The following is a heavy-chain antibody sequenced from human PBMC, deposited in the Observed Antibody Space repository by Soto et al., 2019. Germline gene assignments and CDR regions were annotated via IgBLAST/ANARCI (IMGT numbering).Heavy chain of an antibody. CDR3: ARAVAGQVRSAWTWLDY. J-gene: IGHJ4*02. V-gene: IGHV3-30-3*01. Sequence: QVQLVESGGGVVQPGRSLRLSCEASGFTFRDYAMHWVRQAPGKGLEWVAAIPSDGSAQHYADSVKGRFSISRDNSKNTLSLQMTSLRPEDAAVYYCARAVAGQVRSAWTWLDYWGQGTLVTVSS. D-gene: IGHD1-1*01. CDR1: GFTFRDYA. CDR2: IPSDGSAQ.